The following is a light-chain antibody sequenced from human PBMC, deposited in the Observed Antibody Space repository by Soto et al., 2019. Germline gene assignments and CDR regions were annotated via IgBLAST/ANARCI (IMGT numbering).Light chain of an antibody. CDR2: ANT. Sequence: QSVLIQPPSASGTPGQTVTISCSGSSSNIGSDYVYWYQQLPGTAPKLLIYANTNRPSGVPDRFSGAKSGTSASLAITGLRAEDEADYYCQSYDSSLSGYVFGTGTKLTVL. CDR3: QSYDSSLSGYV. V-gene: IGLV1-40*01. CDR1: SSNIGSDY. J-gene: IGLJ1*01.